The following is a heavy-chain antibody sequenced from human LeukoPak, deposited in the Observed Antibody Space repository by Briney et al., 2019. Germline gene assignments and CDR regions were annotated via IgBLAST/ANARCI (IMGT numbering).Heavy chain of an antibody. J-gene: IGHJ4*02. CDR1: GFTFSSYS. D-gene: IGHD4-11*01. CDR3: ARVPMTTVSFT. V-gene: IGHV3-48*01. CDR2: ISSSSSTI. Sequence: GGSLRLSCAASGFTFSSYSMNWVRQAPGKGLEWVSYISSSSSTIYYADSVKGRFTISRDNAKNSLYLQMNSLRAEDTAVYYCARVPMTTVSFTWGQGTLVTVSS.